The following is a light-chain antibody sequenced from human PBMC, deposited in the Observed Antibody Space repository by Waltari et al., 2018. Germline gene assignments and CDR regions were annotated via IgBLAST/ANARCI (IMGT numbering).Light chain of an antibody. J-gene: IGLJ3*02. CDR1: SSAVGSYNL. CDR2: EDN. Sequence: QSALTQPASVSGSPGQSITISCTGTSSAVGSYNLVSWYQQHPGKAPNLMIYEDNKRPSGVSNRFSGSKSGNTASLTISGLQAEDEADYYCCSYAGSAIWVFGGGTKLTVL. CDR3: CSYAGSAIWV. V-gene: IGLV2-23*01.